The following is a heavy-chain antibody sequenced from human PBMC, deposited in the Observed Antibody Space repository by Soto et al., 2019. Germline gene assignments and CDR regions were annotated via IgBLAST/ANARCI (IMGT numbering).Heavy chain of an antibody. CDR1: GGSFSGYY. CDR2: INHSGST. CDR3: AGGGYDQVHRSLTTTADY. Sequence: QVELQQWGAGLLEPSETLSLTCAVYGGSFSGYYWGWIRQPPGKGLAWIGEINHSGSTNYNPSRKSRVTIAVDTSKNQVDLKLTSVTAADTAVYYCAGGGYDQVHRSLTTTADYWGQGTLVTLSS. V-gene: IGHV4-34*01. D-gene: IGHD5-12*01. J-gene: IGHJ4*02.